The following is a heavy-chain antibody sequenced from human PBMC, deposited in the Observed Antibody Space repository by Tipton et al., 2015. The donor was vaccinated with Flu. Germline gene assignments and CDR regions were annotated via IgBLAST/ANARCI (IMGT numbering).Heavy chain of an antibody. D-gene: IGHD4-11*01. CDR3: ARRDYSNNVSDPKSWFDP. Sequence: TLSLTCTISGDSISSDYYWGRIRQPTGKGLERIVNIIRTGSTNRNSSLTSRTTISIDKTNNQFSPRVFSVTAADTAVYYSARRDYSNNVSDPKSWFDPWGQGIRITVS. J-gene: IGHJ5*02. V-gene: IGHV4-38-2*02. CDR2: IIRTGST. CDR1: GDSISSDYY.